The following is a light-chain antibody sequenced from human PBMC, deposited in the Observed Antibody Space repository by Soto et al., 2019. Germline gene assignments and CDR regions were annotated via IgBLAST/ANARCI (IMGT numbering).Light chain of an antibody. Sequence: QSSLTQPPSASGSPGQSVTISCTGTSSDVGGYNYVSWYQQHPGKAPKLMIYEVSKRPSGVPDRFSGSKSGNTASLTVSGLQDEDEADYYCSSYAGSNTYVFVTGTKVTVL. J-gene: IGLJ1*01. CDR3: SSYAGSNTYV. CDR2: EVS. CDR1: SSDVGGYNY. V-gene: IGLV2-8*01.